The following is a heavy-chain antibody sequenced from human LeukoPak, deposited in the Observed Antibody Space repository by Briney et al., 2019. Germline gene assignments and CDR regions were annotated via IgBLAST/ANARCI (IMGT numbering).Heavy chain of an antibody. V-gene: IGHV4-61*02. CDR2: IYSPGT. CDR1: AGSINSGDYY. Sequence: SQTLSLTCSVSAGSINSGDYYWSWIRQPAGKGLEWIGRIYSPGTNYNYNPSVKSRVTISIHTSKNQFSLKLTSVTAADTAVYYCARGIGTSYDSSRDAFDIWGQGTMVTVSS. J-gene: IGHJ3*02. CDR3: ARGIGTSYDSSRDAFDI. D-gene: IGHD3-22*01.